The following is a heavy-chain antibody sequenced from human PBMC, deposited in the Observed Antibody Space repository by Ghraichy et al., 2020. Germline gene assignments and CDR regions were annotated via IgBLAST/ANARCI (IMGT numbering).Heavy chain of an antibody. V-gene: IGHV4-34*01. CDR3: ARVHGFLDY. CDR1: GGSFSGYY. J-gene: IGHJ4*02. Sequence: SQTLSLTCAVYGGSFSGYYWSWIRQPPGKGLEWIGEINHSGSTNYNPSLKSRVTISVDTSKNQFSLKLSSVTAADTAVYYCARVHGFLDYWGQGTLVTVSS. CDR2: INHSGST. D-gene: IGHD3-10*01.